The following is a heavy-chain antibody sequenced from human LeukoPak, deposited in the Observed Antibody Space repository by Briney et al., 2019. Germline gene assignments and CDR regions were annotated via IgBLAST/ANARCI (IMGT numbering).Heavy chain of an antibody. CDR2: ISSSSSYI. Sequence: GGSLRLSSAASGFTFSSYIMNWVRQAPGKGLEWVSSISSSSSYIYYADSVKGRFTISRDNAKNSLYLQMNSLRAEDTAVYYCARDRSGPGAFDPWGQGTLVTVSS. D-gene: IGHD6-19*01. CDR1: GFTFSSYI. J-gene: IGHJ5*02. CDR3: ARDRSGPGAFDP. V-gene: IGHV3-21*01.